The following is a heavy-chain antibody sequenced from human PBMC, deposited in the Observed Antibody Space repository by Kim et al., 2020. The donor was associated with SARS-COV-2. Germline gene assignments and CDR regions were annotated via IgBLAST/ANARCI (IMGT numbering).Heavy chain of an antibody. V-gene: IGHV1-8*01. CDR2: MNPNSGNT. CDR1: GYTFTSYD. CDR3: ARARFPYSSSWYARFYYYGMDV. Sequence: ASVKVSCKASGYTFTSYDINWVRQATGQGLEWMGWMNPNSGNTGYAQKFQGRVTMTRNTSISTAYMELSSLRSEDTAVYYCARARFPYSSSWYARFYYYGMDVWGQGTTVTVSS. D-gene: IGHD6-13*01. J-gene: IGHJ6*02.